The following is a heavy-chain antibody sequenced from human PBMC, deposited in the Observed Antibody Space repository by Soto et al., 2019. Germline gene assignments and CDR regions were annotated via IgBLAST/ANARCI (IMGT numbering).Heavy chain of an antibody. D-gene: IGHD6-6*01. CDR2: ISSSSSYI. J-gene: IGHJ4*02. V-gene: IGHV3-21*01. CDR3: ARDNLAARPAPDY. CDR1: GFTFSSYS. Sequence: GGSLRLSCAASGFTFSSYSMNWVRQAPGKGLEWVSSISSSSSYIYYADSVKGRFTISRDNAKNSLYLQMNSLRAEDTAVYYCARDNLAARPAPDYWGQGTLVTVSS.